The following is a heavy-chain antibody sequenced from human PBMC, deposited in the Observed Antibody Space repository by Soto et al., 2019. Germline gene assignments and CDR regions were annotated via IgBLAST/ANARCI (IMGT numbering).Heavy chain of an antibody. CDR3: AREVRGGYSYGYVFDY. CDR2: IYTSGST. J-gene: IGHJ4*02. Sequence: SETLSLTCTVSGGSISSYYWSWIRQPAGKGLEWIGRIYTSGSTNYNPSLKSRVTMSVDTSKNQFFLKLSSVTAADTAVYYCAREVRGGYSYGYVFDYWGQGTMVAVSS. CDR1: GGSISSYY. D-gene: IGHD5-18*01. V-gene: IGHV4-4*07.